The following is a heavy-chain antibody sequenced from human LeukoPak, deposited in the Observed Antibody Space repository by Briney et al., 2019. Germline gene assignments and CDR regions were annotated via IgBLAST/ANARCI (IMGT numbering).Heavy chain of an antibody. CDR1: GFTFSSYS. CDR3: ASSLLYSGSYQVDY. D-gene: IGHD1-26*01. J-gene: IGHJ4*02. CDR2: ISSSSSYI. Sequence: AGGSLRLSCAASGFTFSSYSMNWVRQAPGKGLEWVSSISSSSSYIYYADSVKGRFTISRDNAKNSLYLQMNSLRAEDTAVCYCASSLLYSGSYQVDYWGQGTLVTVSS. V-gene: IGHV3-21*01.